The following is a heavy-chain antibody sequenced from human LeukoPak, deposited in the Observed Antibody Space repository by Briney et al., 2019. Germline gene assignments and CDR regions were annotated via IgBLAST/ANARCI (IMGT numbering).Heavy chain of an antibody. D-gene: IGHD3-9*01. V-gene: IGHV3-15*01. CDR3: TTGGGLYDILTGYHHECLDY. CDR2: IKSKTDGGTT. J-gene: IGHJ4*02. CDR1: GFTFSNAW. Sequence: GGSLRLSCAASGFTFSNAWMSWVRQAPGKGLEWVGRIKSKTDGGTTDYAAPVKGRFTISRDDSKNTLYLQMNSLKTEDTAVYYCTTGGGLYDILTGYHHECLDYWGQGTLVTVSS.